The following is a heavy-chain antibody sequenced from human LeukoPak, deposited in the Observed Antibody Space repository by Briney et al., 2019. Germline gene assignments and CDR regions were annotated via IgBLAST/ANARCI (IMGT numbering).Heavy chain of an antibody. CDR2: IRFDGSHK. V-gene: IGHV3-30*02. CDR1: GFTFNNYG. J-gene: IGHJ4*02. CDR3: AKDAAGATLNY. D-gene: IGHD5-12*01. Sequence: PGGSLRLSCAASGFTFNNYGMFWFRQAPGKGLDWVSFIRFDGSHKYYADSVKGRFTISGDNSKNTLYLQMNSLRAEDTAVYYCAKDAAGATLNYWGQGTLVTVSS.